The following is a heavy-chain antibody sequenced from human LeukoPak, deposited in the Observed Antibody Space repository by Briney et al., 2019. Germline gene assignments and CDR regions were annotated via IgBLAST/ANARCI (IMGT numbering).Heavy chain of an antibody. CDR2: ISGSGGAT. J-gene: IGHJ5*02. Sequence: GGSLRLSCAASRFTFSNYAMNWVRQAPGKGLEWVSAISGSGGATYYADSVKGRFTISRDNSKNRLYLQMNSLRAEDTAVYYCAKSFGDYSSTWNTRNWFDHWGQGTLVTVSS. D-gene: IGHD6-13*01. CDR1: RFTFSNYA. CDR3: AKSFGDYSSTWNTRNWFDH. V-gene: IGHV3-23*01.